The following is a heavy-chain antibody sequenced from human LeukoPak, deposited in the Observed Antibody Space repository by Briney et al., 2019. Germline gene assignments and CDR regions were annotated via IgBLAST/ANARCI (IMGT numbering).Heavy chain of an antibody. J-gene: IGHJ4*02. CDR2: IQEEGNEK. CDR1: GFTFSTYW. Sequence: PGGSLRLSCVASGFTFSTYWMSWVRQAPGKGLEWVANIQEEGNEKYYVDSVKGRFTISRDNAKNSLYLQMNSLRAEDTAVYSCAKGLQWELPFDYWGQGTLVTVSS. CDR3: AKGLQWELPFDY. V-gene: IGHV3-7*03. D-gene: IGHD1-26*01.